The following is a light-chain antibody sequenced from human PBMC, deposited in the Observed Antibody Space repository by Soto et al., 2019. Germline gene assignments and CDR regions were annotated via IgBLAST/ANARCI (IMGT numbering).Light chain of an antibody. Sequence: EIVMTQSPATLSVSPGETATLSCRACQSVGSNLAWYQQKPDQAPRPLIYGASTRAPGVPARFSGSGSGTEFTLTISSLQSEDFAVYYCQQYNDWRTFGQGTKVEIK. J-gene: IGKJ1*01. CDR2: GAS. V-gene: IGKV3-15*01. CDR1: QSVGSN. CDR3: QQYNDWRT.